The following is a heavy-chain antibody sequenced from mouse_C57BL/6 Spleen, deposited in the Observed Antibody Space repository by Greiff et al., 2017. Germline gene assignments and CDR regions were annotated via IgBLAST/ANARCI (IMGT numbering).Heavy chain of an antibody. CDR1: GYNFTSYW. CDR2: IDPSDSYT. J-gene: IGHJ3*01. V-gene: IGHV1-50*01. CDR3: ASRGPAWFAY. Sequence: QVQLKQPGAELVKPGASVKLSCKASGYNFTSYWMQWVKQRPGQGLEWIGEIDPSDSYTTYNQKFKGKATFTVNPSSSTAYVQLSSLTSEDAAVYYCASRGPAWFAYWGQGTLVTVSA.